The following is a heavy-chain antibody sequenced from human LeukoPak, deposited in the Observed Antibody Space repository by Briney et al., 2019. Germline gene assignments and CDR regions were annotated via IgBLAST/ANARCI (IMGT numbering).Heavy chain of an antibody. CDR2: IYYSGST. D-gene: IGHD6-6*01. CDR3: ARGTYSSSGNFDY. V-gene: IGHV4-59*12. Sequence: PSETLSLTCTVSGGSISSYYWSWIRQPPGKGLEWIGYIYYSGSTNYNPSLKSRVTISVDTSKNQFSLKLSSVTAADTAVYYCARGTYSSSGNFDYWGQGTLVTVSS. CDR1: GGSISSYY. J-gene: IGHJ4*02.